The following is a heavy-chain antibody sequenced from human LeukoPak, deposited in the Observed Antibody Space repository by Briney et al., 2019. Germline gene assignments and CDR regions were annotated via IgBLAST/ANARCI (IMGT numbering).Heavy chain of an antibody. Sequence: GGSLRLSCGASGFTFSSYAMNWVRQAPGKGLEWVSYINTDSSDIHYADSVKGRVTISRDNAKNSLYLQMNSLRAEDTAVYYCAREAGPYLGGWFDPWGQGTLVTVSS. D-gene: IGHD2/OR15-2a*01. CDR2: INTDSSDI. CDR3: AREAGPYLGGWFDP. J-gene: IGHJ5*02. CDR1: GFTFSSYA. V-gene: IGHV3-21*05.